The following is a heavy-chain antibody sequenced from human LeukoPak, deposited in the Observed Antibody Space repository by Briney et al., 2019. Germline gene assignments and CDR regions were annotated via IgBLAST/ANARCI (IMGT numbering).Heavy chain of an antibody. V-gene: IGHV4-4*09. J-gene: IGHJ4*02. CDR2: IYTSGST. D-gene: IGHD6-6*01. CDR1: GGSISSYY. CDR3: ASSSVAARPLGTFDY. Sequence: TSETLSLTCTVSGGSISSYYWSWIRQPPGKGLEWIGYIYTSGSTNYNPSLKSRVTISVDTSENQFSLKLSSVTAADTAVYYCASSSVAARPLGTFDYWGQGTLVTVSS.